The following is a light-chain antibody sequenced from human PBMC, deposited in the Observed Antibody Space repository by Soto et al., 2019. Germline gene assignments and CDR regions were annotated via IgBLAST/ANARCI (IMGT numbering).Light chain of an antibody. Sequence: EIVLTQSPATLSLSPGERATLSCRASPSVPNYLAWYQQKPGQPPRLLIYGASNRATGIPARFSGSGSGTDFTLTISSLEPEDFAVYYCQQRNNWPPVTFGPGTRVDIK. CDR2: GAS. V-gene: IGKV3-11*01. CDR3: QQRNNWPPVT. CDR1: PSVPNY. J-gene: IGKJ3*01.